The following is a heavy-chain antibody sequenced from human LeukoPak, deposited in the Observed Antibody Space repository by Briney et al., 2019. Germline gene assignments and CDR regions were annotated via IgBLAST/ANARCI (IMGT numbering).Heavy chain of an antibody. J-gene: IGHJ3*02. V-gene: IGHV3-7*01. CDR3: TRGVYAFDI. CDR2: MKPDGSEI. Sequence: PGGSLRLSCAASGFTFSDSYMSWVRQAPGKGLEWVAYMKPDGSEIYYLDSVKGRFTISRDNTKNLLYLQMNSLRAEDTATYYCTRGVYAFDIWGQGTMVTVSS. CDR1: GFTFSDSY.